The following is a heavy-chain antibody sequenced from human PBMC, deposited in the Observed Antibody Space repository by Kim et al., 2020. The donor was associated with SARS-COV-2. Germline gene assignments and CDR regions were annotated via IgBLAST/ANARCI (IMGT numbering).Heavy chain of an antibody. CDR3: GRGRRSNGWCYDS. J-gene: IGHJ4*02. CDR2: IAYSGAV. CDR1: GGSFSHYY. Sequence: SETLSLTCAVYGGSFSHYYWNWIRQPPGKGLEWIGEIAYSGAVKYNPSLKSRVTLSADTSKNQTLLNMTSVTAADSARYYWGRGRRSNGWCYDSWGQGTLVTLSS. D-gene: IGHD5-18*01. V-gene: IGHV4-34*01.